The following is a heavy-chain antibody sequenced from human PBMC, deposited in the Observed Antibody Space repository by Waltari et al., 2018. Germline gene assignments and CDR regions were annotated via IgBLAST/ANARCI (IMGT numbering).Heavy chain of an antibody. Sequence: QVQLVQSGAEVKQPGSSVKVSCKSSGGPFSSVCLHWLRQAPGQGLEWMGKIIPMPGITDYEQKFQGRLRITADRSTTTGYMELRSLGSEDTAIYYCARRVSTKGAFEVWGRGTLVTVSP. V-gene: IGHV1-69*02. J-gene: IGHJ3*01. CDR2: IIPMPGIT. D-gene: IGHD5-12*01. CDR3: ARRVSTKGAFEV. CDR1: GGPFSSVC.